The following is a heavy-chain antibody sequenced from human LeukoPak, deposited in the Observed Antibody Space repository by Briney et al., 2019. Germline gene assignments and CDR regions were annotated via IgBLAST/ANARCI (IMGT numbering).Heavy chain of an antibody. CDR1: GGSFSGYY. CDR3: ARGPYDSSQD. J-gene: IGHJ4*02. CDR2: INHSGNT. D-gene: IGHD3-22*01. Sequence: PSETLSLTRAVYGGSFSGYYWSWIRQPPGKGLEWIGEINHSGNTNYNPSLKSRVTISVDTSKNQFSLKLSSVTAADTAVYYCARGPYDSSQDWGQGTLVTVSS. V-gene: IGHV4-34*01.